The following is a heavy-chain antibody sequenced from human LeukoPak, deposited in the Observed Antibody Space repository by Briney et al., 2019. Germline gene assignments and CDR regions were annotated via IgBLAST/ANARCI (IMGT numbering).Heavy chain of an antibody. CDR1: GFIFSSYS. D-gene: IGHD6-19*01. V-gene: IGHV3-48*04. Sequence: GGSLRLSCAASGFIFSSYSMNWVRQAPGKGLEWVSHISSSSNLIYYADSVKGRFTISRDNAKNSLYLQMNSLRAEDTAVYYCASVRGSGWYQDYWGQGTLVTVSS. CDR3: ASVRGSGWYQDY. CDR2: ISSSSNLI. J-gene: IGHJ4*02.